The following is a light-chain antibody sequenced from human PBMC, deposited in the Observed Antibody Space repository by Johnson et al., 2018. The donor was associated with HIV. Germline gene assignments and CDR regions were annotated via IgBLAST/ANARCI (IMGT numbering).Light chain of an antibody. CDR3: GTWDSSLSVYV. J-gene: IGLJ1*01. Sequence: SVLTQPPSVSAAPGQKVTISCSGNTSKIENNYVSWYQQFPERAPKLLIYDNTKRPSGIPDRFSGSKSDASTTLAIPGLQPGDEADYYCGTWDSSLSVYVFATGTKVTVL. CDR2: DNT. CDR1: TSKIENNY. V-gene: IGLV1-51*01.